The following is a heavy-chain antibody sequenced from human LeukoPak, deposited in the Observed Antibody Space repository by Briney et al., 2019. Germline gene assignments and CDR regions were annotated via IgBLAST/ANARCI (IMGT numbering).Heavy chain of an antibody. D-gene: IGHD3-22*01. J-gene: IGHJ3*02. CDR1: GYTFTSYG. V-gene: IGHV1-18*01. CDR3: ARRSRATYYYDSSGYYYEGFDDAFDI. CDR2: ISAYNGYT. Sequence: ASVKVSCKASGYTFTSYGISWVRQAPGQGLEWMGWISAYNGYTNYAQKLQGRVTMTTDTSTSTAYMELRSLRSDDTAVYYCARRSRATYYYDSSGYYYEGFDDAFDIWGQGTMVTVSS.